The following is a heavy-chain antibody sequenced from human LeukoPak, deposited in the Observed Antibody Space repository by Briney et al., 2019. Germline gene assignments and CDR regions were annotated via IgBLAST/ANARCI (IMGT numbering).Heavy chain of an antibody. J-gene: IGHJ4*02. Sequence: GGSLRLSCAPSGFTFTTYGMHWVRQAPGQGLEWVALISYDGTNKYYADSVKGRFTISRDNSKNTLYLQMNSLRPDDTAIYYCAKGGRDYSNYFDSWGQGTLVTVSS. D-gene: IGHD4-11*01. CDR1: GFTFTTYG. CDR3: AKGGRDYSNYFDS. V-gene: IGHV3-30*18. CDR2: ISYDGTNK.